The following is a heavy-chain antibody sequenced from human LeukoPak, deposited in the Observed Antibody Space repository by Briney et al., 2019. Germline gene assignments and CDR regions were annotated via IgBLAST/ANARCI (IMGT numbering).Heavy chain of an antibody. CDR2: ISSRSTSI. J-gene: IGHJ4*02. CDR3: ARWWPALDDY. CDR1: GFTFSTYT. D-gene: IGHD2-15*01. V-gene: IGHV3-21*01. Sequence: SGGSLRLSCAASGFTFSTYTMNWVRQAPGKGLEWVSFISSRSTSIYYADSVKGRFTISRDNAKNSLFLQMNSLRGEDTAVYYGARWWPALDDYWGQGTMVTVSS.